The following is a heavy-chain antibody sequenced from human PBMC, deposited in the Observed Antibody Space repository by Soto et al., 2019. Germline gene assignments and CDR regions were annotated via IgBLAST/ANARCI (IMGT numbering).Heavy chain of an antibody. CDR3: ARVQCTGGSCFSSYYYYYGMDV. D-gene: IGHD2-15*01. CDR1: GFTFTSYA. Sequence: EVQLLESGGGLVQPGGSLRLSCAASGFTFTSYAMIWVRQAPGKGLEWVSAISGSGGSTYYADSVKGRFTISRDNSKNTVYLQMNRLRAEDTGVYYCARVQCTGGSCFSSYYYYYGMDVWGQGTTVTVSS. J-gene: IGHJ6*02. CDR2: ISGSGGST. V-gene: IGHV3-23*01.